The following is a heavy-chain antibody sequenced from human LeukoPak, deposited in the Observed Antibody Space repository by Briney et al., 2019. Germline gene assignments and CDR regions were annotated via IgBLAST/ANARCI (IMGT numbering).Heavy chain of an antibody. CDR3: ARQYWDDGKLDY. CDR2: IYHSGST. Sequence: SETLSLTCAVSGYSISSGYYWDWIRQPPGKGLEWIGNIYHSGSTYYNPSLKSRVTISVDTSKNQFSLKLSSVTAADTAVYYCARQYWDDGKLDYWGQGTLVTVSS. CDR1: GYSISSGYY. J-gene: IGHJ4*02. D-gene: IGHD3-22*01. V-gene: IGHV4-38-2*01.